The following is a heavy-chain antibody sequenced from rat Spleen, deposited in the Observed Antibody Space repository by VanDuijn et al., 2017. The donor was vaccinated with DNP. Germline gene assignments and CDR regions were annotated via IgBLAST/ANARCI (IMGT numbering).Heavy chain of an antibody. CDR1: GFSLTSYS. CDR2: MSNGGNT. V-gene: IGHV2-6*01. Sequence: QVQLKESGPGLVQPSQTLSLTCTVSGFSLTSYSVGWVRQPPAKGLEWVAAMSNGGNTYYNSALRSRLSISRDTSKSQVFLKMNSLHTEDTAMYFCARSDYSDAAYYYGYFDHWGQGVMVTVSS. CDR3: ARSDYSDAAYYYGYFDH. J-gene: IGHJ2*01. D-gene: IGHD1-12*02.